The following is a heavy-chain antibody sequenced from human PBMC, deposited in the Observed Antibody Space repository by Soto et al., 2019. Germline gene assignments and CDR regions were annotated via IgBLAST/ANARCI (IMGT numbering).Heavy chain of an antibody. CDR1: GFTFSSYW. CDR3: ARGYSGSYRIDY. CDR2: INTDGSIT. J-gene: IGHJ4*02. Sequence: PGGSLRLSCAASGFTFSSYWIHWVRQAPGMGLVWVSRINTDGSITTYADSVKGRFTISRDNAKNTLYLQMNSLRAEDTAVYYCARGYSGSYRIDYWGQGSLVTVSS. V-gene: IGHV3-74*01. D-gene: IGHD1-26*01.